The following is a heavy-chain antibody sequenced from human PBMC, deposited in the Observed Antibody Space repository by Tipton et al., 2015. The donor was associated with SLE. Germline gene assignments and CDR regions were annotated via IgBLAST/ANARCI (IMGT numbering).Heavy chain of an antibody. J-gene: IGHJ5*02. Sequence: LSLTCAVDGGSFSGYFWSWIRQPPGKGLEWVATISFGGSDTYYADSVRGRFTISRDTSKNSLFLQMNSLRPEDTAVYYCASAPRPWG. V-gene: IGHV3-30*03. CDR3: ASAPRP. CDR2: ISFGGSDT. CDR1: GGSFSGYF.